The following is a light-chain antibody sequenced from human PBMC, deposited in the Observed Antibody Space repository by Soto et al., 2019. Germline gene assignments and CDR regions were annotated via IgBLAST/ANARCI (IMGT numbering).Light chain of an antibody. CDR2: AAT. V-gene: IGLV2-23*01. J-gene: IGLJ1*01. CDR1: SSDVGSYNL. Sequence: QSALTQPASLSGSPGQSITISCTGTSSDVGSYNLVSWYQHHPGKAPKLLISAATTRASEVSSRFSGSKSGNTASLTISGLQADDETDYYCCSCASSGTCVFGTGTKVTVL. CDR3: CSCASSGTCV.